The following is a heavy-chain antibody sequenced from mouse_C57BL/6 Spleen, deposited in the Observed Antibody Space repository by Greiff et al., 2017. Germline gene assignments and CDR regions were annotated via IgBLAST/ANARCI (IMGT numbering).Heavy chain of an antibody. CDR3: ARDWGDY. CDR1: GYSITSGYY. Sequence: VQLQQSGPGLVKPSQSLSLTCSVTGYSITSGYYWNWIRQFPGNKLEWMGYISYDGSNNYNPSLKNRISITRDTSKNQFFLKLNSVTTEDTATXYCARDWGDYWGQGTTLTVSS. V-gene: IGHV3-6*01. CDR2: ISYDGSN. J-gene: IGHJ2*01.